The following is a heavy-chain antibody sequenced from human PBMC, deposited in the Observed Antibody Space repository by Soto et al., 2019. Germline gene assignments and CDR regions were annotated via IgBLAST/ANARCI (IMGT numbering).Heavy chain of an antibody. Sequence: EVQLLESGEGLVQPGGSLRLSCVVSGFTFSSYSMSWVRQAPGKGLEWVSSVTGSGSNTHYADSVKGRFTISRDNSKNSLYLQMSSLRIEDTAVYFCVRRMPYFFDYWGQGTLVTVSS. CDR2: VTGSGSNT. CDR1: GFTFSSYS. V-gene: IGHV3-23*01. D-gene: IGHD2-2*01. J-gene: IGHJ4*02. CDR3: VRRMPYFFDY.